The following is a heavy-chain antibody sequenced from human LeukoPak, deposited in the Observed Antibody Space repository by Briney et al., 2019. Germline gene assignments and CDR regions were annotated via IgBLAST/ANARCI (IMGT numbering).Heavy chain of an antibody. V-gene: IGHV5-51*01. CDR2: IYPGDSDT. CDR1: GYTFSSYW. J-gene: IGHJ4*02. CDR3: ARQNDFRLDY. Sequence: GEPLRISCKGSGYTFSSYWIGCVRQVPGKGLEWMGIIYPGDSDTRYSPSLQVQVTISVDTSIGTAYLQWSSLKASDTAIYYCARQNDFRLDYWGQGTLVTVSS. D-gene: IGHD3-3*01.